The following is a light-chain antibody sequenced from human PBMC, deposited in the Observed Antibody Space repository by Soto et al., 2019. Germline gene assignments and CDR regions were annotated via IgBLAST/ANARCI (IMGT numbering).Light chain of an antibody. CDR1: QSISSN. CDR3: QQRPNWPLT. CDR2: DVS. Sequence: EIVLTQSPATLSLSPGERATLSCRASQSISSNLAWYQQKPGQAPRLLMYDVSNRATDIPARFSGSGSGTDFTLTISRLEPEDFAVYYCQQRPNWPLTFGGGTKVEIK. V-gene: IGKV3-11*01. J-gene: IGKJ4*01.